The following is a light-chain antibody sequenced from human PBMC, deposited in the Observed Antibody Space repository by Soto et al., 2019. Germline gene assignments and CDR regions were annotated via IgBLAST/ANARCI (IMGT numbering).Light chain of an antibody. CDR2: DAS. Sequence: IVLTQSPATLSLSPGERATLSCRASQNVVTSLSWFHQKPGQVPRLLIYDASNRATGIPARFSGSGAGADFTLTIDSLEPEDLAVYYCQQRRAWPITFGGGTKVQIK. CDR1: QNVVTS. J-gene: IGKJ4*01. V-gene: IGKV3-11*01. CDR3: QQRRAWPIT.